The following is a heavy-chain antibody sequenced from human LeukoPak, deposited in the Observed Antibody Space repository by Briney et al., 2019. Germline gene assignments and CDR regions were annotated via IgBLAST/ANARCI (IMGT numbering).Heavy chain of an antibody. CDR1: GFTFSSYG. Sequence: GGTLRLSCAASGFTFSSYGMSWVRQAPGKGLEWVSIFYRGGGTYYADSVKGRFTVSRDNAKNSLYLQMNSLRAEDTAVYYCVRDIDRWGQGTLVTVSS. J-gene: IGHJ5*02. CDR3: VRDIDR. CDR2: FYRGGGT. V-gene: IGHV3-23*01.